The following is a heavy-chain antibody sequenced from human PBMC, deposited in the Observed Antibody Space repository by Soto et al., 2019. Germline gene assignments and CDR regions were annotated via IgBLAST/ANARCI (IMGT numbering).Heavy chain of an antibody. J-gene: IGHJ6*02. Sequence: QVQLVQSGAEVKKPGASVKVSCKASGYTFTSYAMHWVRQAPGQRREWMGWINACNGNTKYSQKFQGRVTITRDTSASTAYMELSSLRSEDTAVYYCARDRRWLQSYYGMDVWGQGTTVTVSS. CDR3: ARDRRWLQSYYGMDV. V-gene: IGHV1-3*01. CDR1: GYTFTSYA. CDR2: INACNGNT. D-gene: IGHD5-12*01.